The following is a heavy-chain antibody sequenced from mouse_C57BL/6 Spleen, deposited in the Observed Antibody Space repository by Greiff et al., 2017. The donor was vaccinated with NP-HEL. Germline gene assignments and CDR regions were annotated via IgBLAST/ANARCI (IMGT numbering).Heavy chain of an antibody. D-gene: IGHD1-3*01. V-gene: IGHV1-72*01. CDR2: IDPNSGGT. CDR1: GYTFTSYW. CDR3: AREWDTEGYFDY. Sequence: QSCKASGYTFTSYWMHWVKQRPGRGLEWIGRIDPNSGGTKYNEKFKSKATLTVDKPSSTAYMQLSSLTSEDSAVYYCAREWDTEGYFDYWGQGTTLTVSS. J-gene: IGHJ2*01.